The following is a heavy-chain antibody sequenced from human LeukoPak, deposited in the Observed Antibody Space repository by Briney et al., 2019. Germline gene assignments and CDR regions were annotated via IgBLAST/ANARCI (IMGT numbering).Heavy chain of an antibody. CDR1: GFTFSSYG. CDR2: ISYDGSNK. V-gene: IGHV3-30*18. Sequence: GGSLRLSCAASGFTFSSYGMHWVRQAPGKGLEWVAVISYDGSNKYYADSVKGRFTIFRDNSKNTLYLQMNSLRAEDTAVYYCAKGLRWYPFDIWGQGTMVTVSS. J-gene: IGHJ3*02. CDR3: AKGLRWYPFDI. D-gene: IGHD4-23*01.